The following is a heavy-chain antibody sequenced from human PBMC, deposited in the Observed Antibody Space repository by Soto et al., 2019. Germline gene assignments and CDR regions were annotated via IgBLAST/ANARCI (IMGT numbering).Heavy chain of an antibody. CDR1: GVSISSGHDY. V-gene: IGHV4-39*01. CDR3: ARVSGTYSSFLDY. D-gene: IGHD5-18*01. Sequence: SETLSLTCTVSGVSISSGHDYWGWIRQPPGKGLEWIGSIYYSGSTYYNPSLKSRVTISADTSKNQFSLRLGSVTAADTAVYYCARVSGTYSSFLDYWGQGTLVTVSS. J-gene: IGHJ4*02. CDR2: IYYSGST.